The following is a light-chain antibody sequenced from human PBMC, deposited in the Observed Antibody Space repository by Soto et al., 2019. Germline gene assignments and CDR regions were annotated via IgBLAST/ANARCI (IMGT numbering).Light chain of an antibody. CDR3: LHLTSYSPDT. CDR2: AAS. V-gene: IGKV1-9*01. J-gene: IGKJ3*01. Sequence: DIQLTQSPSFLSASVGDRVTITCRASQGISSYLAWYQQKPGKAPKLLIFAASTLQNGVPSRFSGSGSGTEFTLTISSLQPEDFATYYCLHLTSYSPDTFGPGTKLDIK. CDR1: QGISSY.